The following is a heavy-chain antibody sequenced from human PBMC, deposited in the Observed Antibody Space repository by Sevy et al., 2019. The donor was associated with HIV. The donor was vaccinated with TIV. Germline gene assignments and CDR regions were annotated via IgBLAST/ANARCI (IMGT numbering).Heavy chain of an antibody. V-gene: IGHV3-33*01. CDR2: IWYDGRTK. CDR1: GFTFRSFS. D-gene: IGHD1-1*01. CDR3: ARYSARVIVPTAGFDS. J-gene: IGHJ5*01. Sequence: GGSLRLSCSASGFTFRSFSMHWVRQAPGKGLEWVAAIWYDGRTKQYADSVKGRFTISRDKSKNMLNLEMNSLRAEDTALYYCARYSARVIVPTAGFDSWGQGTVVTVSS.